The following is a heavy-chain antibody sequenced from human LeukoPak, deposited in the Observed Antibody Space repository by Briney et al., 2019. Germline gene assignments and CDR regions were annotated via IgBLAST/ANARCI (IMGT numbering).Heavy chain of an antibody. V-gene: IGHV4-59*01. CDR2: IYYSGST. CDR3: AAFSATYYDFWSGPRRAFDI. Sequence: SETLSLTCTVSGGSISSYYWSWIRQPPGKGLEWIGYIYYSGSTNYNPSLKSRVTISVDTSKNQFSLKLSSVTAADTAVYYCAAFSATYYDFWSGPRRAFDIWGQGTMVTVSS. CDR1: GGSISSYY. D-gene: IGHD3-3*01. J-gene: IGHJ3*02.